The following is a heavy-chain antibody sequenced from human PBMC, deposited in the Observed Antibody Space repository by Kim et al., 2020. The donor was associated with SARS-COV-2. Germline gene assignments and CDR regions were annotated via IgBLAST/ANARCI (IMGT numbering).Heavy chain of an antibody. V-gene: IGHV3-23*01. CDR3: AKDPPRYFDGFDY. D-gene: IGHD3-9*01. CDR1: GFTFSSYA. Sequence: GGSLRLSCEASGFTFSSYAMSWVRQAPGKGLEWVSAIGGSGVSTYYADSVKGRFTISRDNSKNTLYLQMNSLRDEDTAVYYCAKDPPRYFDGFDYWGQGTLVTVSS. J-gene: IGHJ4*02. CDR2: IGGSGVST.